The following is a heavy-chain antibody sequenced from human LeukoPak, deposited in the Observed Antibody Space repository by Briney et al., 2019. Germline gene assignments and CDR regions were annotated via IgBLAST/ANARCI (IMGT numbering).Heavy chain of an antibody. CDR2: MNPNSGGT. D-gene: IGHD3-10*01. Sequence: ASVKVSCKASGYTFTSYDINWVRQATGQGLEWMGWMNPNSGGTNYAQKFQGRVTMTRDTSINTAYMELSRLRSDDTAVYYCARDGYSGSGSYFRRYFDYWGQGTLVTVSS. CDR1: GYTFTSYD. J-gene: IGHJ4*02. CDR3: ARDGYSGSGSYFRRYFDY. V-gene: IGHV1-2*02.